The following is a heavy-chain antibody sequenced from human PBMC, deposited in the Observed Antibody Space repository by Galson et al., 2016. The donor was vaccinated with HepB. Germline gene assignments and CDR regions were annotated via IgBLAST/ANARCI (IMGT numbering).Heavy chain of an antibody. CDR1: GFTFSSFW. CDR3: AREGEPYDFWSGSLAY. CDR2: VKQDGSEK. Sequence: SLRLSCAASGFTFSSFWMSWVRQAPGKGLEWVANVKQDGSEKYYVESVKGRFTISGDNAKNSLYLQMNSLRAEDTAVYYCAREGEPYDFWSGSLAYWGQGTLVTVSS. J-gene: IGHJ4*02. V-gene: IGHV3-7*03. D-gene: IGHD3-3*01.